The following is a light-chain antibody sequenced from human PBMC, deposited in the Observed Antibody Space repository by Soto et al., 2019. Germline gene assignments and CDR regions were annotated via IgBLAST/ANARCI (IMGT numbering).Light chain of an antibody. V-gene: IGLV2-14*01. J-gene: IGLJ1*01. CDR2: EVS. CDR1: SSDVGSYDH. CDR3: SLYTSENTYV. Sequence: SALTQPASVSGSPGQSITISCSGTSSDVGSYDHVAWYQQFPGKTPKLMIYEVSNRPSGVSSRFSGSKSGNTASLTISGLQAEDEADYYCSLYTSENTYVFGTGTKVTVL.